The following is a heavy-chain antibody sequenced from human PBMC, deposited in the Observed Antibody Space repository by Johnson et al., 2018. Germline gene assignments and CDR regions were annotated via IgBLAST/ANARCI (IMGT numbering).Heavy chain of an antibody. Sequence: QVQLVQSGAEVKKXGSSXKVXCKASGGTFSSYAISWVRQAPGQGLEWMGGIIPIFGTANYAQKFQGRVTITADESTSTAYMELRSLRPEDTAVYYCARLPGNHLLSWVDVWGKGTTVTVSS. J-gene: IGHJ6*04. CDR3: ARLPGNHLLSWVDV. V-gene: IGHV1-69*01. D-gene: IGHD2-2*01. CDR2: IIPIFGTA. CDR1: GGTFSSYA.